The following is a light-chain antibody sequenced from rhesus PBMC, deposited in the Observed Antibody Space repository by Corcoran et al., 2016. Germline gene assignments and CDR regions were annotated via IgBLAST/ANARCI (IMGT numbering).Light chain of an antibody. J-gene: IGKJ4*01. CDR2: KAS. CDR3: QQSSSKPLT. CDR1: QGISSW. V-gene: IGKV1-22*01. Sequence: DIQMTQSPSSLSASVGDTVTIICRASQGISSWLAWYQQKPGKAPKLLINKASSLQGGAPSRFSGSGSRTDFTLTISSLQSEDFTTYYCQQSSSKPLTFGGGTKV.